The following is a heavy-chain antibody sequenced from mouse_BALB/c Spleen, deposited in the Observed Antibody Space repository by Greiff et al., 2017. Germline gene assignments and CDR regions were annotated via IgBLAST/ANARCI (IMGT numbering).Heavy chain of an antibody. Sequence: EVKLQESGPGLVKPSQSLSLTCSVTGYSITSGYYWNWIRQFPGNKLEWMGYISYDGSNNYNPSLKNRISITRDTSKNQFFLKLNSVTTEDTATYYCARDYDYDGVDYWGQGTSVTVSS. CDR3: ARDYDYDGVDY. V-gene: IGHV3-6*02. J-gene: IGHJ4*01. CDR2: ISYDGSN. D-gene: IGHD2-4*01. CDR1: GYSITSGYY.